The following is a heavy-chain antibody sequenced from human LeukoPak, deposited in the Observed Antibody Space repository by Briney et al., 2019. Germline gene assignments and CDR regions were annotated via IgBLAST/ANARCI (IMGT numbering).Heavy chain of an antibody. D-gene: IGHD6-13*01. J-gene: IGHJ4*02. CDR1: SGSMTSYS. CDR2: IFHTGTA. CDR3: ASQVHWAAALDS. V-gene: IGHV4-59*08. Sequence: SETLSLTCNVSSGSMTSYSWSWIRQPPGRGLEWIGYIFHTGTATYNPSLKSRFTMSVDTSQKQFSLKVTSVTAADTAVYYCASQVHWAAALDSWGQGTLVSVSS.